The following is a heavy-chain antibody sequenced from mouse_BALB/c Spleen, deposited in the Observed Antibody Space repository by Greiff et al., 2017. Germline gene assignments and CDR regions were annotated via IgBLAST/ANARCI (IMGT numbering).Heavy chain of an antibody. Sequence: EVQLVESGGGLVKPGGSLKLSCAASGFAFSSYDMSWVRQTPEKRLEWVAYISSGGGSTYYPDTVKGRFTISRDNAKNTLYLQMSSLKSEDTAMYYCARGYRYGYFDYWGQGTTLTVSS. J-gene: IGHJ2*01. CDR2: ISSGGGST. D-gene: IGHD2-14*01. CDR1: GFAFSSYD. V-gene: IGHV5-12-1*01. CDR3: ARGYRYGYFDY.